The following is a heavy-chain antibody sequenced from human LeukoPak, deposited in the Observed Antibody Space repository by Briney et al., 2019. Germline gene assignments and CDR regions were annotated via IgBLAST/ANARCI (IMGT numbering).Heavy chain of an antibody. CDR1: GFTFSSYG. J-gene: IGHJ4*02. D-gene: IGHD6-13*01. Sequence: GGSLRLSCAASGFTFSSYGMSWIRQAPGKGLEWVSYISSSGSTIYYADSVKGRFTISRDNAKNSLYLQMNSLRAEDTAVYYCARVRGIAAAGWFDYWGQGTLVTVSS. V-gene: IGHV3-11*01. CDR2: ISSSGSTI. CDR3: ARVRGIAAAGWFDY.